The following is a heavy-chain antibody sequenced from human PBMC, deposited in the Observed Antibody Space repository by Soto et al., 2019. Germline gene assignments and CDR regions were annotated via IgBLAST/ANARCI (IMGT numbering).Heavy chain of an antibody. V-gene: IGHV3-30*18. D-gene: IGHD6-13*01. J-gene: IGHJ5*02. CDR1: GFTFSSYG. CDR2: ISYDGSNK. Sequence: PGGSLRLSCAASGFTFSSYGMHWVRQAPGKGLEWVAVISYDGSNKYYADSVKGRFTISRDNSKNTLYLQMNSLRAEDTAVYYCAKDRSSHPRNNWFDPWGQGTLVTVSS. CDR3: AKDRSSHPRNNWFDP.